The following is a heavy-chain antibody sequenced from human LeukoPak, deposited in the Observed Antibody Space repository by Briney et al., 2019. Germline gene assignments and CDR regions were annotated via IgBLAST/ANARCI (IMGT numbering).Heavy chain of an antibody. V-gene: IGHV3-30*02. CDR2: ISYEGSDK. D-gene: IGHD3-22*01. CDR3: AKDSYYYDRSGYYRNAFYL. J-gene: IGHJ3*01. Sequence: GGSLRLSCAPPGFTFSNYGMHWVPQAPGKGLQWVAFISYEGSDKYYEDYVKGRFTISRDNFKNMVFLQMNSLRAEDTAVYYCAKDSYYYDRSGYYRNAFYLWGEGTLVTVSS. CDR1: GFTFSNYG.